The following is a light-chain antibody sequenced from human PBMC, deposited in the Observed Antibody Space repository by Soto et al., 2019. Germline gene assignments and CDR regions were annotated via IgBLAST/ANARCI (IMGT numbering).Light chain of an antibody. CDR1: QSVGSH. J-gene: IGKJ1*01. V-gene: IGKV3-15*01. Sequence: EVVMTQSPATLSVSPGERATLSCRASQSVGSHLAWYQQKPGQAPRLLIYGASIRLSGIPGRFSGGGSGTEFTLTISSLLSEDSAVYYCQHYNNWPPWTFGQGTKVEIK. CDR2: GAS. CDR3: QHYNNWPPWT.